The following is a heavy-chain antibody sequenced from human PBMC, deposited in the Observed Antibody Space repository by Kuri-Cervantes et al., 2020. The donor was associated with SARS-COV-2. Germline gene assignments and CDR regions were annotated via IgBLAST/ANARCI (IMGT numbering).Heavy chain of an antibody. CDR3: AKGLGASSDYYYYYYMDV. V-gene: IGHV3-30*02. CDR2: IRYDGSNK. J-gene: IGHJ6*03. CDR1: GFTFSSYG. Sequence: GGSLRLSCAAYGFTFSSYGMHWVRQAPGKGLEWVAFIRYDGSNKYYADSVKGRFTISRDNSKNTLYLQMNSLRAEDAAVYYCAKGLGASSDYYYYYYMDVWGKGTTVTVSS. D-gene: IGHD1-26*01.